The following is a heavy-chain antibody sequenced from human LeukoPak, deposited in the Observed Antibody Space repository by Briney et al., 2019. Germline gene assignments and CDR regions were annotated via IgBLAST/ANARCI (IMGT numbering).Heavy chain of an antibody. CDR1: GFTVSSDS. CDR2: IYSGGST. Sequence: GGSLRLSCTVSGFTVSSDSWSWVRQAPGKGLEWVSFIYSGGSTHYSDSVKGRFTISRDNSKNTLYLQMNSLRAEDTAVYYCARESPSCGGDCYSDAFDIWGQGTMVTVSS. CDR3: ARESPSCGGDCYSDAFDI. D-gene: IGHD2-21*02. V-gene: IGHV3-53*01. J-gene: IGHJ3*02.